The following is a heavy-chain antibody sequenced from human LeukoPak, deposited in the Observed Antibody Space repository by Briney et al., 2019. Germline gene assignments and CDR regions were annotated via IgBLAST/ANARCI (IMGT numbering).Heavy chain of an antibody. Sequence: GGSLRLSCTASGFTFSSHWMHWVRQAPGKGLVWVSRIDGDGRSTSYADSVKGRFTISRDNAKDTLILQMDSLRPEDTAFYYCARAGDSWGQGTLVTVSS. CDR1: GFTFSSHW. CDR2: IDGDGRST. V-gene: IGHV3-74*01. J-gene: IGHJ4*02. CDR3: ARAGDS.